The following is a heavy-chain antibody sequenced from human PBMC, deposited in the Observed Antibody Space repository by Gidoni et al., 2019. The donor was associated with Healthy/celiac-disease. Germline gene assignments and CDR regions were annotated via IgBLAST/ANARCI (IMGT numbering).Heavy chain of an antibody. V-gene: IGHV4-59*08. J-gene: IGHJ6*02. CDR1: GGSISSYY. CDR3: ARQQYYYGMDV. Sequence: VKPSETLSLTCTVSGGSISSYYWSWIRQPPGKGLEWIGYIYYSGSTNYNPSLKSRVTISVDTSKNQFSLKLSSVTAADTAVYYCARQQYYYGMDVWGQGTTVTVSS. CDR2: IYYSGST.